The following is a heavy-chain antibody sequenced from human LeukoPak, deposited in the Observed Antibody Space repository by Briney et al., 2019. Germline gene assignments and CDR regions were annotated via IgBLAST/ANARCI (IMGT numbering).Heavy chain of an antibody. J-gene: IGHJ3*02. CDR3: ANGPMAPQIAAAGQDAFDI. CDR2: ISGSGGST. D-gene: IGHD6-13*01. Sequence: GGSLRLSCAASGFTFSSYAMSWVRQAPGKGLEWVSAISGSGGSTYYADSVKGRFTISRDNSKNTLYLQMNSLRAEDTAVYYCANGPMAPQIAAAGQDAFDIWGQGTMVTVSS. V-gene: IGHV3-23*01. CDR1: GFTFSSYA.